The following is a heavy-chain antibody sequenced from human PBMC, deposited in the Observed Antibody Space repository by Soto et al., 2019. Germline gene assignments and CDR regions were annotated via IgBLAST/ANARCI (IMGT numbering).Heavy chain of an antibody. Sequence: PGESLNLSCKGSGYSLTRYWIGWVRQMPGKGLEWMGIIYPGDSDTRYSPSFQGQVTISADKSISTAYLQWSSLKASDTAMYYCTLRRLSDAFDIWGQGTMVTVSS. CDR1: GYSLTRYW. J-gene: IGHJ3*02. V-gene: IGHV5-51*01. CDR3: TLRRLSDAFDI. D-gene: IGHD6-19*01. CDR2: IYPGDSDT.